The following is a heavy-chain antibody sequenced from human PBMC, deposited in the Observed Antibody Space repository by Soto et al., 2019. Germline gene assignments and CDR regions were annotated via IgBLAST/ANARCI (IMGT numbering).Heavy chain of an antibody. CDR3: ARGGSLNWYFDL. J-gene: IGHJ2*01. D-gene: IGHD1-26*01. CDR2: INSDGSST. CDR1: GFTFSSYW. Sequence: EVQLVESGGGLVQPGGSLRLSCAASGFTFSSYWMHWVRQAPGKGLVWVSRINSDGSSTSYADSVKGRFTISRDNTKNTLYLQMNSLRAEDTAVYYCARGGSLNWYFDLWGRGTLVTVSS. V-gene: IGHV3-74*01.